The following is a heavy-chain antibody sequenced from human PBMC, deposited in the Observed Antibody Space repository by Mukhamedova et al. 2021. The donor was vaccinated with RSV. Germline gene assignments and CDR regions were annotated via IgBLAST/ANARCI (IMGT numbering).Heavy chain of an antibody. J-gene: IGHJ5*02. Sequence: EYMGEINHSGSTNYNPSLKSRVTISVDTSKNQFSLKLSPVTAADTAVYYCARASIAVAGSRRRWFDPWGQGTLVTVSS. V-gene: IGHV4-34*01. D-gene: IGHD6-19*01. CDR3: ARASIAVAGSRRRWFDP. CDR2: INHSGST.